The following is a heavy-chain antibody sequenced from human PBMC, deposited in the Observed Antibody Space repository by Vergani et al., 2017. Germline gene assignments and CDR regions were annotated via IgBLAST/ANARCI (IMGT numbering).Heavy chain of an antibody. CDR3: ARDANYGDLDY. CDR1: GASVNSYY. D-gene: IGHD4-17*01. J-gene: IGHJ4*02. V-gene: IGHV4-59*06. Sequence: QVKLQESGPGLVKPSETLSLTCTVSGASVNSYYWSWIRQPPGKGLEWIGYIYYSGSTYYNPSLKSRVTISVDTSKNQFSLKLSSVTAADTAVYYCARDANYGDLDYWGQGTLVTVSS. CDR2: IYYSGST.